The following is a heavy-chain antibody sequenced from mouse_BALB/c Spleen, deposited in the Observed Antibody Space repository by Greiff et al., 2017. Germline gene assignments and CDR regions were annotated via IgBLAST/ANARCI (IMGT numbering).Heavy chain of an antibody. J-gene: IGHJ4*01. D-gene: IGHD3-2*02. CDR3: ARDIGYGSAMDY. CDR2: IRNKANGYTT. Sequence: EVKLVESGGGLVQPGGSLRLSCAPSGFTFTDYYMSWVRQPPGKALEWLGFIRNKANGYTTEYSASVKGRFTISRDNSQSILYLQMNTLRAEDSATYYCARDIGYGSAMDYWGQGTSVTVSS. V-gene: IGHV7-3*02. CDR1: GFTFTDYY.